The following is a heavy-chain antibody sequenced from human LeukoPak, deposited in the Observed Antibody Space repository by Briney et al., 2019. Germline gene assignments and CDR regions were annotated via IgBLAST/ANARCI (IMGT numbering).Heavy chain of an antibody. D-gene: IGHD3-10*01. CDR3: ARVPPYGSVKYVVYYYGMDV. Sequence: SETLSLTCTVSGGSISSYYWSWIRQPPGKGLEWIGYIYYSGSTNYNPSLKSRVTISVDTSKNQFSLKLSSVTAADTAVYYCARVPPYGSVKYVVYYYGMDVWGQGTTVTVSS. V-gene: IGHV4-59*01. CDR1: GGSISSYY. CDR2: IYYSGST. J-gene: IGHJ6*02.